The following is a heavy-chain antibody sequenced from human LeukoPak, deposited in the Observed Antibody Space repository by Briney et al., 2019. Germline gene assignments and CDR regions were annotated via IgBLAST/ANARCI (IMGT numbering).Heavy chain of an antibody. CDR2: ITSDGRGT. CDR1: GFTFSSFW. V-gene: IGHV3-74*01. D-gene: IGHD6-19*01. CDR3: AGAPSSGWPDFDY. J-gene: IGHJ4*02. Sequence: GGSLRLSCAASGFTFSSFWMNWVRQAPGKGLVWVSRITSDGRGTTYADSVKGRFTISRDNSKNTLYLQMNSLRAEDTAVYYCAGAPSSGWPDFDYWGQGTLVTVSS.